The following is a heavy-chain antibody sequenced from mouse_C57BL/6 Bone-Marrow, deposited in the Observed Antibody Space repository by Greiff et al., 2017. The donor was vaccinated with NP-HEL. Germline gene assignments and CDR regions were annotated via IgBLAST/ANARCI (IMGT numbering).Heavy chain of an antibody. CDR3: ASKGATVVAHGWYFDV. CDR1: GYAFSSSW. V-gene: IGHV1-82*01. J-gene: IGHJ1*03. CDR2: IYPGDGDT. Sequence: QVQLQQSGPELVKPGASVKISCKASGYAFSSSWMNWVKQRPGKGLEWIGRIYPGDGDTNYNGKFKGKATLTADKSSSTAYMQLSSLTSEDSAVYFGASKGATVVAHGWYFDVWGTGTTVTVSS. D-gene: IGHD1-1*01.